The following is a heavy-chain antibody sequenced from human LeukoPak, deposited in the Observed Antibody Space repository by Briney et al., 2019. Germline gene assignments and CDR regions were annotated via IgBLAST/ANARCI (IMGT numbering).Heavy chain of an antibody. V-gene: IGHV4-34*01. J-gene: IGHJ5*02. CDR2: INHSGST. CDR3: ARGRAGGKLERRRTVNWFDP. Sequence: SETLSLTCAVYGGSLSGYYWSWIRQPPGKGLEWIGEINHSGSTNYNPSLKSRVTISVDTSKNQFSLKLSSVTAADTAVYYCARGRAGGKLERRRTVNWFDPWGQGTLVTVSS. CDR1: GGSLSGYY. D-gene: IGHD1-1*01.